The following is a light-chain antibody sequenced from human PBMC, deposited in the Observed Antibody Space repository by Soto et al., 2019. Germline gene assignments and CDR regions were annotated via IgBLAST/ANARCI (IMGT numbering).Light chain of an antibody. CDR2: EVN. CDR1: SRDVGASDY. J-gene: IGLJ1*01. CDR3: LSHAVSSKV. V-gene: IGLV2-8*01. Sequence: QYALTQPPSASGSPGQSVAISCTGTSRDVGASDYVSWYQQHSGKAPKLLLYEVNKRPSGVPDRFSRSKSGNTASLTVSARKAADDADYYCLSHAVSSKVLATGTKLTAL.